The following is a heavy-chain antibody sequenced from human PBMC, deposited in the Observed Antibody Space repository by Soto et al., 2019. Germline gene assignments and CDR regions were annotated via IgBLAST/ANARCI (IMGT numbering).Heavy chain of an antibody. CDR2: ISGSGGST. Sequence: GGSLRLSCAASGFTFSSYAMSWVRQAPGKGLEWVSAISGSGGSTYYADSVKGRFTISRDNSKNTLYLQMNSLRAEDTAVYYCAKRSQYDFWSGSNWFDPWGQGTLVTVSS. V-gene: IGHV3-23*01. CDR3: AKRSQYDFWSGSNWFDP. D-gene: IGHD3-3*01. J-gene: IGHJ5*01. CDR1: GFTFSSYA.